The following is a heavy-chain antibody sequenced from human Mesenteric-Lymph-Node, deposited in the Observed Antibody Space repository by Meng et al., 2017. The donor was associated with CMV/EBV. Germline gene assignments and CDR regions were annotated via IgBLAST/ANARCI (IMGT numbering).Heavy chain of an antibody. V-gene: IGHV1-46*01. CDR1: GYIFSNYF. CDR3: ARRGDWDAFDY. J-gene: IGHJ4*02. CDR2: INPSGTGA. D-gene: IGHD1-1*01. Sequence: ASVKVSCKTSGYIFSNYFMHWVRQAPGQGLEWMGIINPSGTGATYAQKFQGRLSMTRDNAKTSLYLQMSSLRAEDTAVYYCARRGDWDAFDYWGQGTLVTVSS.